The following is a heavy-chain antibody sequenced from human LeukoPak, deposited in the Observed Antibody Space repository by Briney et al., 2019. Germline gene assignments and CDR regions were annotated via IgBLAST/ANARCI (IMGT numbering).Heavy chain of an antibody. Sequence: PSETLSLTCTVSGGSISSSSFYWGWIRQPPGKGLEWIGNIYYSGNTYYNSSLKSRVTISVDTSKNQFSLKLSSVTAAHTAVYYCARRTSLNKLYSFDYWGQGALVTVSS. D-gene: IGHD2-2*01. CDR3: ARRTSLNKLYSFDY. V-gene: IGHV4-39*01. CDR2: IYYSGNT. J-gene: IGHJ4*02. CDR1: GGSISSSSFY.